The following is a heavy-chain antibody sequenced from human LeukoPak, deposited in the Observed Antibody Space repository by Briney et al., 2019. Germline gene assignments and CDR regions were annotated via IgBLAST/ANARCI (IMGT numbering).Heavy chain of an antibody. V-gene: IGHV3-74*01. J-gene: IGHJ4*02. CDR1: GFTYSSYW. CDR3: ASDWSLAY. D-gene: IGHD2-8*02. CDR2: IISDGTVT. Sequence: GGSLRLSCAGSGFTYSSYWMHWVGQPGGRGLVWVSRIISDGTVTDYADSVKGRFTISRDNAKNTLYLQMNSLRAEDTAVYYCASDWSLAYWGQGALVTVSS.